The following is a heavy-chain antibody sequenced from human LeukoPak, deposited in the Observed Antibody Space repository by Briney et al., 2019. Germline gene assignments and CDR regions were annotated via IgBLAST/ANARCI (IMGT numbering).Heavy chain of an antibody. CDR2: MSHDSSDE. D-gene: IGHD3-9*01. V-gene: IGHV3-30*03. CDR1: GFNFGYYG. J-gene: IGHJ5*02. Sequence: PGGSLRLSCAASGFNFGYYGMHWVRQAPGKGLEWVAIMSHDSSDEFYADSVKARFTISRDNSRNTLYLQMNTLRPDDTALYYCARERHFDWLFGFGPWGQGTVVTVSS. CDR3: ARERHFDWLFGFGP.